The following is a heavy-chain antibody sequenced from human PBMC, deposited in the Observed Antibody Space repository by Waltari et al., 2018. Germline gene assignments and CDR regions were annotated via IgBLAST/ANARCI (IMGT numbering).Heavy chain of an antibody. D-gene: IGHD2-2*01. CDR3: GSSRHYYYGMDV. CDR1: GGTFSSYA. V-gene: IGHV1-69*12. CDR2: IIPIFGTA. Sequence: QVQLVQSGAEVKKPGSSVTVSCKASGGTFSSYAISWVRQAPGQGLEWMGGIIPIFGTANYAQKFQGRVTITADESTSTAYMELSSLRSEDTAVYYCGSSRHYYYGMDVWGQGTTVTVSS. J-gene: IGHJ6*02.